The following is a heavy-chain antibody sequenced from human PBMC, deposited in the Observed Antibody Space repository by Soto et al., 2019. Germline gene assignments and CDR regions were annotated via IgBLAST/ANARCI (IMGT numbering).Heavy chain of an antibody. V-gene: IGHV1-69*13. Sequence: SVKVSCKASGGTFSSYAISWVRQAPGQGLEWMGGIIPIFGTANYAQKFQGRVTITADESTSTAYMELSSLRSEDTAVYYCARDRFGNGYSYGPFDYWGQGTLVTVSS. CDR3: ARDRFGNGYSYGPFDY. J-gene: IGHJ4*02. CDR1: GGTFSSYA. CDR2: IIPIFGTA. D-gene: IGHD5-18*01.